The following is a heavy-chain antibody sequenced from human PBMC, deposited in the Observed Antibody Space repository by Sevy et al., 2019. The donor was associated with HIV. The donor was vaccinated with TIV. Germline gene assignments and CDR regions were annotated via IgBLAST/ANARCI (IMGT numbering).Heavy chain of an antibody. D-gene: IGHD2-15*01. CDR1: GGSISSGGYS. J-gene: IGHJ4*02. Sequence: SETLSLTCAVSGGSISSGGYSWSWIRQPPGKGMEWIGYIYHSGRTYYNPSLKSRVTISVDRSKNQFSLKLSSVTAADTAVYYCARGTAAATFDYWSQGTLVTVSS. CDR2: IYHSGRT. V-gene: IGHV4-30-2*01. CDR3: ARGTAAATFDY.